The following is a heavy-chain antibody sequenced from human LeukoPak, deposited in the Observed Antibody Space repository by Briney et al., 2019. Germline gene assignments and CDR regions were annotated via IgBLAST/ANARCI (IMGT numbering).Heavy chain of an antibody. J-gene: IGHJ4*02. Sequence: PGGSLRLSCAASGFTFSSYSMSWVRQAPGKGLEWVSGISWNSGSIGYADSVKGRFTISRDNAKNSLYLQMNSLRAEDTALYYCAKDRTYYYDSSGYPDYWGQGTLVTVSS. CDR1: GFTFSSYS. CDR3: AKDRTYYYDSSGYPDY. V-gene: IGHV3-9*01. CDR2: ISWNSGSI. D-gene: IGHD3-22*01.